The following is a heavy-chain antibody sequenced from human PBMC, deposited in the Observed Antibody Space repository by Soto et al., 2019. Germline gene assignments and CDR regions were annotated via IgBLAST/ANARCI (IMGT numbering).Heavy chain of an antibody. CDR3: ARVYYYDSSGYYYSTRGYYYYGMDV. J-gene: IGHJ6*02. CDR1: GFTFSSYG. V-gene: IGHV3-33*01. D-gene: IGHD3-22*01. CDR2: IWYDGSNK. Sequence: PGGSLRLSCAASGFTFSSYGMHWVRQAPGKGLEWVTVIWYDGSNKYYADSVKGRLTISRDNSKNTLYLQMNSLRAEDTAVYYCARVYYYDSSGYYYSTRGYYYYGMDVWGQGTTVTVSS.